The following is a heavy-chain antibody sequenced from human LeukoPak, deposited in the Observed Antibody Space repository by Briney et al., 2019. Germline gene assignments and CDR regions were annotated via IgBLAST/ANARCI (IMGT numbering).Heavy chain of an antibody. CDR2: ISGGNGNT. D-gene: IGHD3-9*01. CDR3: AKFYDILTGYFDY. CDR1: GGSISSNSYY. J-gene: IGHJ4*02. V-gene: IGHV3-23*01. Sequence: PSETLSLTCTVSGGSISSNSYYWGWIRQPPGKGLEWVSAISGGNGNTYYAYYADSVRGRFTISRDSSKNTLYLQMNSLRAEDTAVYYCAKFYDILTGYFDYWGQGTLVTVSS.